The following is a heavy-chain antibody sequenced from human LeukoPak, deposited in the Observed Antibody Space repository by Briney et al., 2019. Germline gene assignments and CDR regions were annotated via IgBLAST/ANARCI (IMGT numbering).Heavy chain of an antibody. V-gene: IGHV3-48*01. J-gene: IGHJ4*02. Sequence: GGSLRLSCAASGFTFTSYNMNWVRQAPGKGLEWISFVSSSGSTIYYADSVKGRFTISRDNAKNSLYLQMNSLRAEDTAVYYCAREFPYYYDISGYKLDYWGQGTLVTVSS. CDR3: AREFPYYYDISGYKLDY. CDR2: VSSSGSTI. CDR1: GFTFTSYN. D-gene: IGHD3-22*01.